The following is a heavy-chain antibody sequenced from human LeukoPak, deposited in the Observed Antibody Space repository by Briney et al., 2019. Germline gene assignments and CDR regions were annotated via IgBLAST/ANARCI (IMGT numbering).Heavy chain of an antibody. CDR2: INPSGGST. J-gene: IGHJ4*02. D-gene: IGHD6-13*01. Sequence: ASVKVSCKASVYTFTSYYMHWVRQAPGQGLEWMGIINPSGGSTSYAQKFQGRVTMTRDMSTSTVYMELSSLRSEDTAVYYCARQDGSSWHDYWGQGTLVTVSS. V-gene: IGHV1-46*01. CDR3: ARQDGSSWHDY. CDR1: VYTFTSYY.